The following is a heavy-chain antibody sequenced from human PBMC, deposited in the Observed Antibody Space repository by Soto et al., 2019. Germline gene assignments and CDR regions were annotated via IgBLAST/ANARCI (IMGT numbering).Heavy chain of an antibody. CDR1: GFTFTNYA. Sequence: PGGSLRLSCAASGFTFTNYAMSWVRQAPGKGLEWVSTISASGGSTYYVDSVKGRFSISRDNSKNTLYMQMSSLRAEDTAVYFCAKDQHSTANAYWGKATLVTVSS. CDR2: ISASGGST. J-gene: IGHJ4*02. CDR3: AKDQHSTANAY. D-gene: IGHD3-3*02. V-gene: IGHV3-23*01.